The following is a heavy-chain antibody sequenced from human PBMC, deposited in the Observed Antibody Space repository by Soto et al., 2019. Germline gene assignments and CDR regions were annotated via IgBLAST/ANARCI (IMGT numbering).Heavy chain of an antibody. CDR3: ARARSIVGPSYDYHYRMAV. J-gene: IGHJ6*02. D-gene: IGHD1-26*01. CDR1: GYTFTSYY. V-gene: IGHV1-46*01. CDR2: INPSGGST. Sequence: ASVKVSCTASGYTFTSYYMHWVRQAPGQGLEWMGIINPSGGSTSYAQKFQGRVTMTRDTSTSTVYMELSSLRSEDTAVYYCARARSIVGPSYDYHYRMAVCGQGTTVTVSS.